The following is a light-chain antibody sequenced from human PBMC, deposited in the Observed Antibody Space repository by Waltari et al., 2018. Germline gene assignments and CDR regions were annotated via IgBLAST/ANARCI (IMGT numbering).Light chain of an antibody. CDR2: EDN. V-gene: IGLV3-1*01. CDR3: QAWDSSTYVV. CDR1: KLGDKY. J-gene: IGLJ2*01. Sequence: SYELTQPPSVSVSPGQTASVTCSGDKLGDKYVCWYQQKPGQSPILDIYEDNKRPSGIPERFSGSNSGDTATLTISATQALDEADYYCQAWDSSTYVVFGGGTKLTVL.